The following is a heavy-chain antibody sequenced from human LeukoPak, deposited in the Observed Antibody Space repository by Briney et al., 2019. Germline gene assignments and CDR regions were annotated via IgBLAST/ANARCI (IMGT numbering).Heavy chain of an antibody. CDR3: AKDQGFGSQWLVLNYYGMDV. Sequence: PGRSLRLSCAASGFTFSSYGMHWVRQAPGKGLEWVAVISYDGGNKYYADSVKGRFTISRDNSKNTLYLQMNSLRAEDTAVYYCAKDQGFGSQWLVLNYYGMDVWGQGTTVTVSS. CDR2: ISYDGGNK. V-gene: IGHV3-30*18. J-gene: IGHJ6*02. D-gene: IGHD6-19*01. CDR1: GFTFSSYG.